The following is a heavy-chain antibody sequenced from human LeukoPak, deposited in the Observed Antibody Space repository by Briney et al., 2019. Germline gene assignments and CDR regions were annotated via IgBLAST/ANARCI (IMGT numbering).Heavy chain of an antibody. D-gene: IGHD6-6*01. V-gene: IGHV3-23*01. CDR1: GFTFSSYA. Sequence: GGSLRLSCAASGFTFSSYAMSWVRQAPGKGLEWVSAISGSGGSAYYADSVKGRFTISRDNSKNTLYLQMNSLRAEDTAVYYCARDPHEYSSSFADYYYGMDVWGQGTTVTVSS. CDR3: ARDPHEYSSSFADYYYGMDV. J-gene: IGHJ6*02. CDR2: ISGSGGSA.